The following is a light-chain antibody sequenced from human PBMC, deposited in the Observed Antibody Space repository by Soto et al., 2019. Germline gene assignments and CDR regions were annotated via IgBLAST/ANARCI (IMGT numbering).Light chain of an antibody. CDR3: QTWGTGIQGV. J-gene: IGLJ2*01. CDR2: VNSDGSH. Sequence: QAVLTQSPSASASLGASVKLTCTLSRGHSSYAIAWHQQQPEKGPRYLMKVNSDGSHSKGYGIPDRFSGSSSGAERYLTNYCLQSEDEADYYCQTWGTGIQGVFGGGTKVTVL. V-gene: IGLV4-69*01. CDR1: RGHSSYA.